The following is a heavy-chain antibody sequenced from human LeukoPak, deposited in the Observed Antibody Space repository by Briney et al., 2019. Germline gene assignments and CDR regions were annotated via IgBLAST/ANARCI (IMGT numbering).Heavy chain of an antibody. V-gene: IGHV4-34*01. CDR3: ARATLGEQLRD. J-gene: IGHJ4*02. Sequence: PSETLSLTCAVYRESFSGYYWSWIRQPPGKGLEWIGEINHSGSTNYNPSLKSRVTISVDTSENQFSLKLSSVTAADTAVYYCARATLGEQLRDWGQGTLVTVSS. CDR2: INHSGST. D-gene: IGHD3-16*01. CDR1: RESFSGYY.